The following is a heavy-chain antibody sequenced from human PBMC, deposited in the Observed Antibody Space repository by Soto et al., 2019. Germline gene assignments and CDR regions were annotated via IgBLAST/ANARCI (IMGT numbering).Heavy chain of an antibody. CDR3: ARSDSSSWYRDYYYGMDV. CDR1: RSTFSSYA. J-gene: IGHJ6*02. CDR2: ISGSGGST. Sequence: GVLSLSCEASRSTFSSYAIIFVRQAPEKGTEWVSAISGSGGSTYYADSVKGRFTISRDNSKNTLYLQMNSLRAGDTAVYYCARSDSSSWYRDYYYGMDVWGQGTTFTGSS. V-gene: IGHV3-23*01. D-gene: IGHD6-13*01.